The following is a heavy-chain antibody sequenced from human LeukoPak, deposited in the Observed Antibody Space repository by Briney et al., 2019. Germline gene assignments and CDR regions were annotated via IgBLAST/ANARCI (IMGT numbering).Heavy chain of an antibody. J-gene: IGHJ6*02. CDR2: IIPIFGTA. CDR3: ALGYCSSTSCPYYYYGMDV. D-gene: IGHD2-2*01. Sequence: SVMVSCKASGGTFSSYAIGWVRQAPGQGLEWMGGIIPIFGTANYAQKFQGRVTITADESTSTAYMELSSLRSEDTAVYYCALGYCSSTSCPYYYYGMDVWGQGTTVTVSS. V-gene: IGHV1-69*13. CDR1: GGTFSSYA.